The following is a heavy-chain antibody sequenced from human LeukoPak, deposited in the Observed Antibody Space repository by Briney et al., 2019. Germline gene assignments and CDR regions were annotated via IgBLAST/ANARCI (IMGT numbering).Heavy chain of an antibody. CDR2: IYSGGST. V-gene: IGHV3-66*02. D-gene: IGHD3-10*01. CDR1: GFTLSSNY. Sequence: PGGSLRLSCAASGFTLSSNYMSWVRQAPGKGLEWVSVIYSGGSTYYADSVEGRFTISRDNSKNTLYLQMNSLRAEDTAVYYCARDRRGGSGGWGQGTLVTVSS. CDR3: ARDRRGGSGG. J-gene: IGHJ4*02.